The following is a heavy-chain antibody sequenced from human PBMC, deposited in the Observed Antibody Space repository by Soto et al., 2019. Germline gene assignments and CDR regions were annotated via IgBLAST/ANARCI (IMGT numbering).Heavy chain of an antibody. V-gene: IGHV4-34*01. J-gene: IGHJ6*03. CDR1: GGSFSGYY. CDR2: INHSGST. CDR3: ARGKGYYYYYMDV. Sequence: SETLSLTCAVYGGSFSGYYWSWIRQPPGKGLEWIGEINHSGSTNYNPSLKSRVTISVDTSKNQFSLKLSSVTAADTAVYYCARGKGYYYYYMDVWGKGTTVTVSS.